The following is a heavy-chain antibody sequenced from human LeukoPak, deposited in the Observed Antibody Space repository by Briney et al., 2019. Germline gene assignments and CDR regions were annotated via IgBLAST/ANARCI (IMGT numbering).Heavy chain of an antibody. J-gene: IGHJ4*02. CDR1: GVSVTNHY. V-gene: IGHV4-4*07. CDR2: IYYSVTT. D-gene: IGHD3/OR15-3a*01. Sequence: PSETLSLTGTVSGVSVTNHYWSWIRQPAGKGLEWIGLIYYSVTTNYNLSLKSRVSMSVDTSKNQFSLKVNSVTAADTAVYYCASYSPDWDFDYWGQGTLVTVSS. CDR3: ASYSPDWDFDY.